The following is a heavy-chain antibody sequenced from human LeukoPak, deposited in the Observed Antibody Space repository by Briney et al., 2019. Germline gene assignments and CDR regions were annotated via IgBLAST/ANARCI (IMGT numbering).Heavy chain of an antibody. D-gene: IGHD4-17*01. Sequence: SETLSLTCTVSGGSISSYYWSWIRQPPRKGLEWIGYIYYSGSTNYNPSLKSRVTISVDTSKNQFSLKLSSVTAADTAVYYCARHFDYGDFFDYWGQGTLVTVSS. V-gene: IGHV4-59*08. CDR1: GGSISSYY. J-gene: IGHJ4*02. CDR2: IYYSGST. CDR3: ARHFDYGDFFDY.